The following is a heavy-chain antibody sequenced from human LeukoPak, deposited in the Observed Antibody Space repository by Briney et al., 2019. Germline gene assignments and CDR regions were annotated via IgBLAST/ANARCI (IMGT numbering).Heavy chain of an antibody. Sequence: FTXXDYGMSWVRQAPGKGLEWVSGTNWNGGSTGYADSVKGRFTISRDNAKNSLYLQMNSLRAEDTALYNXXXXXXXXYXXXXGYYWGXGXLVTVSS. J-gene: IGHJ4*02. CDR1: FTXXDYG. CDR2: TNWNGGST. D-gene: IGHD3-22*01. CDR3: XXXXXXXYXXXXGYY. V-gene: IGHV3-20*01.